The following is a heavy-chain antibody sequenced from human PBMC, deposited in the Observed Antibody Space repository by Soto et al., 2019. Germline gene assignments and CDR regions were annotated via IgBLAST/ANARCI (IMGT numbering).Heavy chain of an antibody. J-gene: IGHJ5*02. V-gene: IGHV4-59*08. Sequence: SETLSLTCTVSGGSISSYYWSWIRQPPGKGLEWIGYIYYSGSTNYNPSLKSRVTISVDTSKNQFSLKLSSVTAADTAVYYCARHENKPNNWFDPWGQGTLVTVSS. CDR1: GGSISSYY. CDR3: ARHENKPNNWFDP. CDR2: IYYSGST.